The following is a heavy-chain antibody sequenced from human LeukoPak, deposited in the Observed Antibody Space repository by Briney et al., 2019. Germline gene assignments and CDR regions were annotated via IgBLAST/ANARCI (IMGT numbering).Heavy chain of an antibody. CDR1: GFTFSSYA. D-gene: IGHD1-26*01. Sequence: GGSLRLSCAASGFTFSSYAMHWVRQAPGKGLEWVAVISYDGSNKYYADSVKGRFTISRDNSKNTLYLQMNSLRAEDTAVYYCARDSYSGSSPFDYWGQGTLVTVSS. CDR3: ARDSYSGSSPFDY. J-gene: IGHJ4*02. V-gene: IGHV3-30*04. CDR2: ISYDGSNK.